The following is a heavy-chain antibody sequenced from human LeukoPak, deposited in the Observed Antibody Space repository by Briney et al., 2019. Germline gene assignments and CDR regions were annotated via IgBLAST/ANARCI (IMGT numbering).Heavy chain of an antibody. Sequence: PSETLSLTCTVSGGSMNISYWSWIRQPPGKGLEWIGYIYYGGSTSYNPSLRSRVTISVDASKNQFSLKLSSVTAADTAVYYCARDYHTTWDYWGQGTLVTVSS. CDR3: ARDYHTTWDY. J-gene: IGHJ4*02. CDR2: IYYGGST. CDR1: GGSMNISY. D-gene: IGHD1-1*01. V-gene: IGHV4-59*12.